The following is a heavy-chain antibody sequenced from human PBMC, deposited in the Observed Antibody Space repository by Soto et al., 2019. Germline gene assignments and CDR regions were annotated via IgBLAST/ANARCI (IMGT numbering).Heavy chain of an antibody. Sequence: PGGSLRLSCAASGFTFITYGIHCVRHSPVKGLQWVAVIWYDGSNKYYADSVKGRFTISRDNSKNTLYLQMSSLRAEDTSVYYCARDVGGAAPYYYHGLDVWGQGTTVTVSS. CDR1: GFTFITYG. CDR2: IWYDGSNK. CDR3: ARDVGGAAPYYYHGLDV. V-gene: IGHV3-33*01. D-gene: IGHD6-6*01. J-gene: IGHJ6*02.